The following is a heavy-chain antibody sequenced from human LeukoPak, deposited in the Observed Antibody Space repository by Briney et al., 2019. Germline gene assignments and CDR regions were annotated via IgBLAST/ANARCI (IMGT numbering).Heavy chain of an antibody. CDR3: AKGGGSSCYSPSDY. Sequence: PGGSLRLSCAASGFTFSSHAMSWVRQAPGKGLEWVANIKQDGSESYYLDSVKGRFTISRDNPKNTLYLQMNSLRAEDTAVYYCAKGGGSSCYSPSDYWGQGTLVTVSS. V-gene: IGHV3-7*03. CDR1: GFTFSSHA. J-gene: IGHJ4*02. D-gene: IGHD2-15*01. CDR2: IKQDGSES.